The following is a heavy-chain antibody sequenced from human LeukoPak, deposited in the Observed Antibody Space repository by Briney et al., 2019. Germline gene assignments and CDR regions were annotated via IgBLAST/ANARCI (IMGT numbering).Heavy chain of an antibody. V-gene: IGHV4-39*01. CDR2: IYYGENT. J-gene: IGHJ4*02. CDR3: ARRDDSSGYHKIFDY. D-gene: IGHD3-22*01. Sequence: SETPSLTCTVSGGSISSGPYYWGWIRQPPGKGLEWIGNIYYGENTYYNPSLKSRVTISIDTSKNQFYLKLSSLTAADTAVYFCARRDDSSGYHKIFDYWGPGTLVTVSS. CDR1: GGSISSGPYY.